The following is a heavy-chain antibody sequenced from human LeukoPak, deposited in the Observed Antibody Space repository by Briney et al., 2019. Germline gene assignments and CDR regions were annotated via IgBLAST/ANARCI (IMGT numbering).Heavy chain of an antibody. CDR1: GFIFSKYW. CDR3: ARGFAWYDY. Sequence: PGGSLRLSCAASGFIFSKYWMTWVRQTPGKGLEWVANIKEDGSQRYYVDSVKGRFTISRDNTKNSVFLQISGLRGDDTAVYYCARGFAWYDYWGQGTLVTVSS. D-gene: IGHD3-9*01. J-gene: IGHJ4*02. V-gene: IGHV3-7*01. CDR2: IKEDGSQR.